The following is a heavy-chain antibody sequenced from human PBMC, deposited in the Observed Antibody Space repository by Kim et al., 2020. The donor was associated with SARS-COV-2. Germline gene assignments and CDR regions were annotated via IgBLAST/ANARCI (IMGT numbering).Heavy chain of an antibody. V-gene: IGHV5-51*01. Sequence: DTRYSPSFQGQVTISADKSISTAYLQWSSLKASDTAMYYCATRHPQSHYWGQGTLVTVSS. CDR3: ATRHPQSHY. CDR2: DT. J-gene: IGHJ4*02.